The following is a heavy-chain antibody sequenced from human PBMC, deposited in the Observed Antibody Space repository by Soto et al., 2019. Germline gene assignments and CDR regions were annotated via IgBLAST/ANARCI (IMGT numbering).Heavy chain of an antibody. CDR1: GYSFSSHW. D-gene: IGHD2-21*01. Sequence: GESLKISCKVSGYSFSSHWIGWVRQMPGKGLEWMGIIYPGDYDTRYSPSFQGQVTISADKSISTAYLQWSSLKASDTAMYYCARHYSMGDMRSWDYHYGMAVWGQGTTVTVSS. J-gene: IGHJ6*02. CDR2: IYPGDYDT. CDR3: ARHYSMGDMRSWDYHYGMAV. V-gene: IGHV5-51*01.